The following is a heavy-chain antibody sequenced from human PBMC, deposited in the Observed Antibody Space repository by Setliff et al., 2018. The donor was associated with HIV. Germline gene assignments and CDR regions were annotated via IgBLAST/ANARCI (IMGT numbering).Heavy chain of an antibody. CDR1: GDSNRSYY. D-gene: IGHD3-10*01. J-gene: IGHJ6*03. CDR2: ININGKT. V-gene: IGHV4-4*07. CDR3: ARERRWLEEYYFYMDV. Sequence: PSETLSLTCNVSGDSNRSYYWSWIRQSAGQGLDWIGHININGKTSFNPSLKSRVTMSIDKSKSRFSLQVKSMTAADSAVYYCARERRWLEEYYFYMDVWGNGTTVTVSS.